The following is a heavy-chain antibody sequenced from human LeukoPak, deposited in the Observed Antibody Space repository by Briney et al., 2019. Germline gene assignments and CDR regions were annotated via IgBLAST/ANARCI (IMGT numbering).Heavy chain of an antibody. CDR2: ISYDGSNK. D-gene: IGHD3-9*01. Sequence: GGSLRLSCAASGFTFSSYAMHWVRQAPGKGLEWVAVISYDGSNKYYADSVKGRFTISRDNSKNTLYLQMNSLRVEDTAVYYCATHSPTYYDILTGYYGLGTLDYWGQGTLVTVSS. CDR3: ATHSPTYYDILTGYYGLGTLDY. CDR1: GFTFSSYA. V-gene: IGHV3-30*04. J-gene: IGHJ4*02.